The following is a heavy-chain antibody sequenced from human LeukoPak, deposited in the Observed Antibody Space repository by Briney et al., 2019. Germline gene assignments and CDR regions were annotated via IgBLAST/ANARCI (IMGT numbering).Heavy chain of an antibody. CDR1: GFTFDDYG. V-gene: IGHV3-20*04. CDR3: VRGFRGGPFDY. CDR2: NRNGGST. Sequence: GESLKISCAASGFTFDDYGMSWVRQAPGKGLEWVSGNRNGGSTGYADSVKGRFTISRDNAKNSLYLQMNSLRAEDTALYYCVRGFRGGPFDYWGQGTLVTVSS. D-gene: IGHD3-10*01. J-gene: IGHJ4*02.